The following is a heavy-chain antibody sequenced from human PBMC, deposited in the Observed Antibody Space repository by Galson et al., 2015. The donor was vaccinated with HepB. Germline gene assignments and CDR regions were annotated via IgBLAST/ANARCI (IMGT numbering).Heavy chain of an antibody. CDR2: INTNTGNP. Sequence: SVKVSCKASGYTFTSYAMNWVRQAPGQGLEWMGWINTNTGNPTYAQGFTGRFVFSLDTSVSTAYLQISSLKAEDTAVYYCARTGVDFDWFSGEKYYFDYWGQGTLVTVSS. D-gene: IGHD3-9*01. J-gene: IGHJ4*02. CDR3: ARTGVDFDWFSGEKYYFDY. V-gene: IGHV7-4-1*02. CDR1: GYTFTSYA.